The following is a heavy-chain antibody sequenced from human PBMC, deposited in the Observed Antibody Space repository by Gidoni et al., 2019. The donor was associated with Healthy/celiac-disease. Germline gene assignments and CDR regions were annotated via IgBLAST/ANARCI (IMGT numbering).Heavy chain of an antibody. J-gene: IGHJ4*02. CDR1: GFPFSSYA. Sequence: EVQLLESGGGLVQPGGSLRLSCAASGFPFSSYAMSWVRQAPGKGLEWVSAISGSGGSTYYADSVKGRFTISRDNSKNTLYLQMNSLRAEDTAVYYCAKSIDYVWGSYRFYYFDYWGQGTLVTVSS. D-gene: IGHD3-16*02. V-gene: IGHV3-23*01. CDR2: ISGSGGST. CDR3: AKSIDYVWGSYRFYYFDY.